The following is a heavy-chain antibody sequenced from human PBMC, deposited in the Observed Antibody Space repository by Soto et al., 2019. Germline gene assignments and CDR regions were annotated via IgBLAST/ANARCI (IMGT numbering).Heavy chain of an antibody. CDR3: ARALTTVTLFDP. CDR2: IYYSGST. J-gene: IGHJ5*02. D-gene: IGHD4-17*01. V-gene: IGHV4-31*03. Sequence: QVQLQESGPGLVKPSQTLSLTCTVSGGSISSGGYYWSWIRQHPGKGLEWIGYIYYSGSTHYNPSLMRRVTISLATSKHHFSRKLSSVTAADTAVYYCARALTTVTLFDPWGQGTLVTVSS. CDR1: GGSISSGGYY.